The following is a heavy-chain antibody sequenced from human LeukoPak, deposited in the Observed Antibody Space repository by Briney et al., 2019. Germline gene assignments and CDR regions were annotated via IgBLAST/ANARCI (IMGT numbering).Heavy chain of an antibody. CDR2: MNPNNGNT. Sequence: GASVKVSCKASGYTFTSYDINWVRQATGQGLEWMGWMNPNNGNTGYAQKFRGRVTMTRDTSITTAYMELSSLRSEDTAVYYCARVSFYGGIPLTGGMDVWGQGTTVIVSS. D-gene: IGHD4-23*01. CDR1: GYTFTSYD. V-gene: IGHV1-8*01. J-gene: IGHJ6*02. CDR3: ARVSFYGGIPLTGGMDV.